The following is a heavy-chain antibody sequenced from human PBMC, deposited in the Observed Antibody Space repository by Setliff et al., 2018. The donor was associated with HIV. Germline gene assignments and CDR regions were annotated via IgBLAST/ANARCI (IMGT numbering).Heavy chain of an antibody. Sequence: PSETLSLTCSVSGYSISRGGYYWSWIRQPAGKGLEWIGHIHTSGSTKYNPSLKSRVTISADTSKNQFSLNLSSVTAAETAVYYCARVGYHGSGRYSFDYWGQGTLVTVSS. CDR3: ARVGYHGSGRYSFDY. CDR1: GYSISRGGYY. CDR2: IHTSGST. D-gene: IGHD3-10*01. V-gene: IGHV4-61*09. J-gene: IGHJ4*02.